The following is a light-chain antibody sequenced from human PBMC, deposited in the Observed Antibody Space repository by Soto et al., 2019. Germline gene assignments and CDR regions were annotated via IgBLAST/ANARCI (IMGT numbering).Light chain of an antibody. J-gene: IGKJ2*01. CDR3: QKSYTTLLT. V-gene: IGKV1-39*01. Sequence: DIQMTQSPSSLSASVGDRVTITCRASQSISNYLNWYQQKPGKAPKLLIYAASSLQSGVPSRFSGSGSGTDFTPNISSLQHEYFATYSCQKSYTTLLTFGPGTKLDIK. CDR1: QSISNY. CDR2: AAS.